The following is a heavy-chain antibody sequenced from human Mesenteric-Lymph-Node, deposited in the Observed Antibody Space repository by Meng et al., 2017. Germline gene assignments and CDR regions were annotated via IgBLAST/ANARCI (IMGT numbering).Heavy chain of an antibody. V-gene: IGHV1-69*02. CDR1: GGTFSSYT. Sequence: SVKVSCKASGGTFSSYTISWVRQAPGQGLEWMGRIIPILGIANYAQKFQGRVKITADKSTSTAYMELSSLRSEDTAVYYCARAAFEAVAAFWDAYDIWGQGTMVTVSS. CDR2: IIPILGIA. J-gene: IGHJ3*02. CDR3: ARAAFEAVAAFWDAYDI. D-gene: IGHD6-19*01.